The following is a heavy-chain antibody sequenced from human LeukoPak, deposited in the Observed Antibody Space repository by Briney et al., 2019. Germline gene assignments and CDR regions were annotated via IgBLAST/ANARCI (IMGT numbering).Heavy chain of an antibody. V-gene: IGHV1-18*04. CDR1: GYTFTGYY. CDR2: ISAYNGNT. CDR3: ARVQLLIAAAYYYMDV. D-gene: IGHD6-13*01. J-gene: IGHJ6*03. Sequence: ASVKVSCKASGYTFTGYYMHWVRQAPGQGLEWMGWISAYNGNTNYAQKLQGRVTMTTDTSTSTAYMELRSLRSDDTAVYYCARVQLLIAAAYYYMDVWGKGTTVTISS.